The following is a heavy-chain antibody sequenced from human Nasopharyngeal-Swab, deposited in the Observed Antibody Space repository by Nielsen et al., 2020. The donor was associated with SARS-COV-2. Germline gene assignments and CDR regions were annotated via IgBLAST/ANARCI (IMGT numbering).Heavy chain of an antibody. J-gene: IGHJ6*02. D-gene: IGHD2-2*01. Sequence: GSLRLSCTASGFTFSDHYMTWMRQSPGKGLEWLSYIGNRGSPINYADSVKGRFTISRDNARNSLYLQMNSLRTEDTAVYYCARTTPSIVVVPAAMRYYHYGMDVWGQGTTVSVSS. CDR3: ARTTPSIVVVPAAMRYYHYGMDV. V-gene: IGHV3-11*01. CDR2: IGNRGSPI. CDR1: GFTFSDHY.